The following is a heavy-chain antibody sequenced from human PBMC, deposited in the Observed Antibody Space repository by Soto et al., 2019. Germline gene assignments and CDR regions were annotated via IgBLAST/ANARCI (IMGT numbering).Heavy chain of an antibody. J-gene: IGHJ4*02. V-gene: IGHV4-4*02. Sequence: PSETLSLTCAVSGGSICSSNWWSWVRQPPGKGLEWIGEVYRTGSTNYNPSLESRLTISVDKSKNQFSLKLTSVTAADTAVYYCARARATIAAAAIFDCWGQGTLVTVSS. D-gene: IGHD6-13*01. CDR2: VYRTGST. CDR1: GGSICSSNW. CDR3: ARARATIAAAAIFDC.